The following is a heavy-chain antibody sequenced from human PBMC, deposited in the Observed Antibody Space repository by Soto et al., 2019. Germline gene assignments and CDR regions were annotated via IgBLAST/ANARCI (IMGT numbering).Heavy chain of an antibody. CDR2: ISGSGGST. CDR1: GFTFSSYA. V-gene: IGHV3-23*01. J-gene: IGHJ3*02. D-gene: IGHD3-22*01. CDR3: AKDIQYYYDSSGYYPEAAFDI. Sequence: GSLRLSCAASGFTFSSYAMSWVRQAPGKGLEWVSAISGSGGSTYYADSVKGRFTISRDNSKNTLYLQMNSLRAEDTAVYYCAKDIQYYYDSSGYYPEAAFDIWGQGTMVTVSS.